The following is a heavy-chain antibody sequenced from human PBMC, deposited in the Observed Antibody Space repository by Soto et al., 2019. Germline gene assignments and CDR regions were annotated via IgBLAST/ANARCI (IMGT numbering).Heavy chain of an antibody. CDR1: GGTFSSYT. D-gene: IGHD3-16*01. J-gene: IGHJ6*03. CDR3: ARGAWGADYYYMDV. Sequence: QVQLVQSGAEVKKPGSSVKVSCKASGGTFSSYTISWVRQAPGQGLEWMGRIIPILGIANYAQKFQGRVTITADKSTSTAYMELSSLRSEDTAVYYWARGAWGADYYYMDVWGKGTTVTVSS. CDR2: IIPILGIA. V-gene: IGHV1-69*02.